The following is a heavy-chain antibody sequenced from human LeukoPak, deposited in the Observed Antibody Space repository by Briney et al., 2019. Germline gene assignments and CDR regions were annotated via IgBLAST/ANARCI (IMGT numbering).Heavy chain of an antibody. CDR2: ICGSGGCT. CDR1: GFTFNTYA. Sequence: GGSLRLSCEASGFTFNTYAIYWVRQAPGKGLEWVSGICGSGGCTYYADSVKGRFTISRDNPKNTVYLQMNSLTADDTAVYYCAKTTVGYSSGRYPGWPADCWGQGTLVTVSS. D-gene: IGHD6-19*01. CDR3: AKTTVGYSSGRYPGWPADC. J-gene: IGHJ4*02. V-gene: IGHV3-23*01.